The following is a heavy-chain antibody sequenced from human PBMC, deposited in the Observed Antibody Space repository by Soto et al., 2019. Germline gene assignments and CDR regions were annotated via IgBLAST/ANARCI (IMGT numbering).Heavy chain of an antibody. V-gene: IGHV3-23*01. CDR1: GFTFSHHA. Sequence: GGSLRLSCEASGFTFSHHAIAWVRQAPGKGLEWVSAISGGGERTYYRDSVKGRFTIFRDNYKNKLYLQINSLRDEDTAVYYCAKDANDGWYYFDSWGQGALVTVSS. J-gene: IGHJ4*02. CDR2: ISGGGERT. CDR3: AKDANDGWYYFDS. D-gene: IGHD6-19*01.